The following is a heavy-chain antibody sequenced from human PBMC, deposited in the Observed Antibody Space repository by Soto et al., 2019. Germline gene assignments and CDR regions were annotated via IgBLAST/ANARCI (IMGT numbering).Heavy chain of an antibody. J-gene: IGHJ6*02. D-gene: IGHD5-12*01. CDR1: GYTLTELS. Sequence: ASVKVSCKVSGYTLTELSMHWVRQAPGKGLEWMGGFDPEDGETIYAQKFQGRVTMTEDTSTDTAYMELSSLRSEDTAVYYCATRRRWGLARIYYYYGMDVWGQGTTATVSS. CDR2: FDPEDGET. V-gene: IGHV1-24*01. CDR3: ATRRRWGLARIYYYYGMDV.